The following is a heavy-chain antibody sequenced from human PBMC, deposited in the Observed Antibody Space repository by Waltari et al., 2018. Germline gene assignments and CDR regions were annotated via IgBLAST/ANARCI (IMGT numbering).Heavy chain of an antibody. J-gene: IGHJ6*03. CDR2: IYYSGST. CDR1: GGSISSHY. V-gene: IGHV4-59*11. CDR3: ARGRRVYYYYMDV. Sequence: QVQLQESGPGLVKPSETLSLTCTVSGGSISSHYWSWIRQPPGKGLEWIGYIYYSGSTNYNPSLKSRVTISVDTSKNQFSLKLSSVTAADTAVYYCARGRRVYYYYMDVWGKGTTVTVSS.